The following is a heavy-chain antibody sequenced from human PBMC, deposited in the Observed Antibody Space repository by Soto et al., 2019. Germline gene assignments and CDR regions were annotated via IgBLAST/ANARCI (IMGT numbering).Heavy chain of an antibody. Sequence: EVQLVESGGGLVQPGGSLRLSCAASGFTFSSYWMSWVRQAPGKGLEWVANIKQDGSEKYYVDSVKGRFTASRDNAENSLYLQMNRLRAEDTAVYFCAIDHSRTYSSGDYPGSYWGQGTLVNVSS. CDR1: GFTFSSYW. CDR3: AIDHSRTYSSGDYPGSY. J-gene: IGHJ4*02. CDR2: IKQDGSEK. V-gene: IGHV3-7*01. D-gene: IGHD6-19*01.